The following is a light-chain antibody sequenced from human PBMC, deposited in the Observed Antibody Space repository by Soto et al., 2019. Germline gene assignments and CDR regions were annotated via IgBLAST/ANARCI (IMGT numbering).Light chain of an antibody. CDR2: WAS. CDR1: RSVLYSSNNKNY. J-gene: IGKJ4*01. CDR3: QQYYSTPLT. Sequence: DIVMTQSQDSLAVSLGERATINCKSSRSVLYSSNNKNYLVWYQQKSGQPPKLLIYWASTRESGVPDRLSGSGSATDFTLTISSLQAEDVAVYYCQQYYSTPLTFGGGTKVDIK. V-gene: IGKV4-1*01.